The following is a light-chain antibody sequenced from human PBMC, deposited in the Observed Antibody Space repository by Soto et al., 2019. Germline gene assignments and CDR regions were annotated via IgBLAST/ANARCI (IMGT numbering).Light chain of an antibody. CDR2: DAS. CDR1: QSVGSY. V-gene: IGKV3-11*01. J-gene: IGKJ2*01. Sequence: EIVVTQSPATLSLSPGERATLSCRASQSVGSYLAWYQQKPGQSPRLLIYDASNRATGIPARFSGRGSGTDFTLTISSLEPEDFAIYYCQQRSDWPASTFGQGTNLEIK. CDR3: QQRSDWPAST.